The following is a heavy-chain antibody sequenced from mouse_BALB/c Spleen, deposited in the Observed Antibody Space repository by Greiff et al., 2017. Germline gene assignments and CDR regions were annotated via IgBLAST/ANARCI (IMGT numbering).Heavy chain of an antibody. D-gene: IGHD1-2*01. V-gene: IGHV5-12*01. CDR2: ISDGGGST. J-gene: IGHJ1*01. Sequence: DVKLVESGGGLVKPGGSLKLSCAASGFTFSDYYMYWVRQTPEKRLEWVATISDGGGSTYYPDTVKGRFTISRDNAKNTLYLQMSSLKSEDTAMYYCARHRNTATDWYFDVWGAGTTVTVSS. CDR3: ARHRNTATDWYFDV. CDR1: GFTFSDYY.